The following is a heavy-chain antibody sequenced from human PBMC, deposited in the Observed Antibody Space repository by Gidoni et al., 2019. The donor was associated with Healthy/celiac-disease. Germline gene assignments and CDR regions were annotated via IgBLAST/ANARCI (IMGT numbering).Heavy chain of an antibody. CDR2: IYHSGST. Sequence: QVQLQESGPGLVKPSETLSLTCTVSGYSIRSGYYWGWIRQPPGKGLEWIGSIYHSGSTYYNPSLKSRVTISVDTSKNQFSLKLSSVTAADTAVYYCARVTMVRGVIGFDYWGQGTLVTVSS. CDR1: GYSIRSGYY. V-gene: IGHV4-38-2*02. D-gene: IGHD3-10*01. CDR3: ARVTMVRGVIGFDY. J-gene: IGHJ4*02.